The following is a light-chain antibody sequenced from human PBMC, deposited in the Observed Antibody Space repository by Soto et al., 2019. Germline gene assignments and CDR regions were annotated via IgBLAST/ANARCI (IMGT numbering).Light chain of an antibody. J-gene: IGLJ3*02. Sequence: QLVLAQPPSVSGTPGQRVAISCSGSSSNIGRNHVYWYQQLPGTAPKVLIYGNDQRPSGVPDRFSGSRSGTSASLAISGLRSEDEAEYHCAAWDDSLSGPVFGGGTKVTVL. V-gene: IGLV1-47*02. CDR3: AAWDDSLSGPV. CDR2: GND. CDR1: SSNIGRNH.